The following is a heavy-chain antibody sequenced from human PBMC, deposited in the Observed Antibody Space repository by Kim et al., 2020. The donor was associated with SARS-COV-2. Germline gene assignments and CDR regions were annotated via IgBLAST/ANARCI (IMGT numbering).Heavy chain of an antibody. Sequence: GGHNHSPPLGSRVTISVDTAKNQFSLQLSSVTAADTAGYYCASSIQLSFDYWGQGTLVTVSS. CDR3: ASSIQLSFDY. V-gene: IGHV4-31*02. CDR2: GGH. D-gene: IGHD5-18*01. J-gene: IGHJ4*02.